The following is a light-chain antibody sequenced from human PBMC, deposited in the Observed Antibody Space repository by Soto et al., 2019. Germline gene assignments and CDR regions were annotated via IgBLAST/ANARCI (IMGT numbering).Light chain of an antibody. V-gene: IGKV1-39*01. Sequence: QVSGSPCSLSASVEDGVSIPCRASQGISTYLNWYQQKPGKAPNLLIYGASSLQSGVPSRFSVSGSWTDFTLTISSLQPEDFATYSCPQTYSTPLTFGGGT. CDR1: QGISTY. CDR3: PQTYSTPLT. CDR2: GAS. J-gene: IGKJ4*01.